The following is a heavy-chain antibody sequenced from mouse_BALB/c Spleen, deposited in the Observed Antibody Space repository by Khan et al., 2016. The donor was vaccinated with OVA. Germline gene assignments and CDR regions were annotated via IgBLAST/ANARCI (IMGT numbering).Heavy chain of an antibody. D-gene: IGHD2-14*01. CDR2: INPDSSTI. CDR1: GFDFSRYW. J-gene: IGHJ3*01. Sequence: EVKLLESGGGLVQPGGSLKLSCAASGFDFSRYWMSWVRQAPGKGLEWIGEINPDSSTINYTPSLKDKFIISRDNAKNTLYLQMSKVRSEDTALYYCARPYRYDERDWFAYWGQGTLVTVSA. V-gene: IGHV4-1*02. CDR3: ARPYRYDERDWFAY.